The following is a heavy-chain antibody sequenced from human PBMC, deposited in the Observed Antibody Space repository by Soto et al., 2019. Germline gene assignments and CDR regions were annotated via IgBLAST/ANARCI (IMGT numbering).Heavy chain of an antibody. CDR1: GFTFSSYA. J-gene: IGHJ5*02. Sequence: GGSLRLSCSASGFTFSSYAMHWVRQAPGKGLEYVSAISSNGGSTYYADSVKGRFTISRDNSKNTLYLQMSSLRAEDTAVYYYVKGKSSIAARKFDPWGQGTLVTVSS. CDR2: ISSNGGST. V-gene: IGHV3-64D*08. D-gene: IGHD6-6*01. CDR3: VKGKSSIAARKFDP.